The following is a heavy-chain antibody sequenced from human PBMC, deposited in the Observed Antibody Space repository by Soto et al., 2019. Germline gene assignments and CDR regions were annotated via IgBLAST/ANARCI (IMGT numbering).Heavy chain of an antibody. J-gene: IGHJ4*02. V-gene: IGHV3-23*01. D-gene: IGHD3-16*02. CDR2: ISGSGVST. CDR1: GFTFTNYV. CDR3: AKGGFIGLSKDY. Sequence: EMQLLESGGGLVQTGGTLRLSCAASGFTFTNYVMSWVRQAPGKGLEWVSGISGSGVSTYYADSVKGRFTISRDNSKNTLYLQMNSLRPEDTAVYYCAKGGFIGLSKDYWGQGTLVTVSS.